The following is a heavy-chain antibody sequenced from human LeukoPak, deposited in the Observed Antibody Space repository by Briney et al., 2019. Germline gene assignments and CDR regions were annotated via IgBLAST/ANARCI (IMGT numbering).Heavy chain of an antibody. Sequence: SETLSLTCTVTGGSISSSSYYWSWIRQPPGKGLEWIGEVNHSGSTNYNPSLKSRVTISVDTSKNQFSLKLSSVTAADTAVYYCATALPGGPYSGSYYFDYWGQGTLVTVSS. CDR1: GGSISSSSYY. V-gene: IGHV4-39*07. CDR2: VNHSGST. D-gene: IGHD1-26*01. J-gene: IGHJ4*02. CDR3: ATALPGGPYSGSYYFDY.